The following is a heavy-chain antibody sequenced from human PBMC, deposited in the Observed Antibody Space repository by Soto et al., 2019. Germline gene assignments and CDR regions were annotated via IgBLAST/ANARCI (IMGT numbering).Heavy chain of an antibody. Sequence: GGSLRLSCAASGFTFSSYWMHWVRQAPGKGLVWVSRINSDGSSTSYADSVKGRFTISSDNAKNTLYLQMNSLRAEDTAVYYCARDYYDILTGYYNIPNWFDPWGQGTLVTVSS. D-gene: IGHD3-9*01. CDR1: GFTFSSYW. CDR2: INSDGSST. V-gene: IGHV3-74*01. CDR3: ARDYYDILTGYYNIPNWFDP. J-gene: IGHJ5*02.